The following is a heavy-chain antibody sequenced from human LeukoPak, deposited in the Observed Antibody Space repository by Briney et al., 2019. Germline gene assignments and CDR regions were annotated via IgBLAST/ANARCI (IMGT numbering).Heavy chain of an antibody. CDR1: GGSISSYY. CDR2: IYYSGST. CDR3: ARASWGYTAMAFDY. V-gene: IGHV4-59*01. J-gene: IGHJ4*02. Sequence: PSETLSLTCTVSGGSISSYYWSWIRQPPGKGLEWIGYIYYSGSTTYNPSLKSRVTISVDTSKNQFSLKLSSVTAADTAVYYCARASWGYTAMAFDYWGQGTLVTVSS. D-gene: IGHD5-18*01.